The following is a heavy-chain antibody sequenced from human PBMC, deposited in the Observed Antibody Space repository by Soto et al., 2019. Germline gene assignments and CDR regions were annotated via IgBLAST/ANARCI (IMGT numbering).Heavy chain of an antibody. Sequence: GGSLRLSCAASGFTFSGSAMHWVRQASGKGLEWVGRIRSKANSYATAYAASVKGRFTISRDDSKNTAYLQMNSLKTEDTAVYYYTILIVPAAIPNYYMDVWGKGTTVTVSS. V-gene: IGHV3-73*01. CDR3: TILIVPAAIPNYYMDV. CDR2: IRSKANSYAT. CDR1: GFTFSGSA. D-gene: IGHD2-2*02. J-gene: IGHJ6*03.